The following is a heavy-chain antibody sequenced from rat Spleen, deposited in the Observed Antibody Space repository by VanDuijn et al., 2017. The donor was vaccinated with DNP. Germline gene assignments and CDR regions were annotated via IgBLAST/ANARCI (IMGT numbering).Heavy chain of an antibody. CDR1: GFTFSNYD. Sequence: EVQLVESGGGLVQPGRSLKLSCAASGFTFSNYDMAWVRQAPTKGLEWVASISPSGGSTYYRDSVKGRFTVSRDNAKSSLYLQMDSLRSEDSATYYCTTRGNYGGYDYWGQGVIVTVSS. D-gene: IGHD1-11*01. CDR3: TTRGNYGGYDY. J-gene: IGHJ2*01. CDR2: ISPSGGST. V-gene: IGHV5-27*01.